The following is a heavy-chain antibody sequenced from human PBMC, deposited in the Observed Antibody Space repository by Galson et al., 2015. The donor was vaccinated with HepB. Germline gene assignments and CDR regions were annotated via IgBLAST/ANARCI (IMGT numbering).Heavy chain of an antibody. V-gene: IGHV4-31*03. CDR2: IYNSGSS. J-gene: IGHJ4*02. D-gene: IGHD6-19*01. CDR3: ARQEFGFSGWGYYFDY. Sequence: TLSLTCTVSGGSISSGGYYWSRIRQHPGKGLEWIGYIYNSGSSYYNPSLKSRVSISVDTSKNQFSLKLRSMTAADTAVYYCARQEFGFSGWGYYFDYWGQGILVTVSS. CDR1: GGSISSGGYY.